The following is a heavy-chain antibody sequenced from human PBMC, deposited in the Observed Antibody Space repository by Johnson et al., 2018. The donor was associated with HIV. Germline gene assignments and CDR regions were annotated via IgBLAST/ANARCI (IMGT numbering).Heavy chain of an antibody. Sequence: EVQLVESGGDLVERGGSLRLSCEASGFSFSSYALSWVRQAPGKGLEWVSSITGTGGNTYYADSVNGRFTVSRDKSKSTLYLQMHSLSAEDTALYYCARPSGMPHGGGYDVWGRGTMVVVST. CDR1: GFSFSSYA. CDR2: ITGTGGNT. D-gene: IGHD3-22*01. CDR3: ARPSGMPHGGGYDV. V-gene: IGHV3-23*04. J-gene: IGHJ3*01.